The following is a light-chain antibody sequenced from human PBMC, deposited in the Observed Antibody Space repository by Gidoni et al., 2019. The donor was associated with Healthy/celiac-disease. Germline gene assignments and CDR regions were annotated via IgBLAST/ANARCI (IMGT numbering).Light chain of an antibody. V-gene: IGKV3-20*01. CDR1: QSVSSSY. J-gene: IGKJ2*01. CDR3: QQYGSSPPRYT. CDR2: GAS. Sequence: DIVSTPSPGTLSLSPGEGATLSCRASQSVSSSYLAWYQQKPGQAPRLLIYGASSRATGIPDRFSGSGSGTDFTLTISRLEPEDFAVYYCQQYGSSPPRYTFXXXTKLEIK.